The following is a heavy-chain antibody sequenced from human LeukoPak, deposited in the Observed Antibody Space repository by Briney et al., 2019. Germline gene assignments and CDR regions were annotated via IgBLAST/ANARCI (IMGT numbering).Heavy chain of an antibody. CDR3: AKNTVSSRSGSYYPTDY. Sequence: PGGTLRLSCAASGFTFSSYAMSWVRQAPGKGLEWVSAISGSGGSTYYADSVKGRFTISRDNSKNTLYLQMNSLRAEDTAVYYCAKNTVSSRSGSYYPTDYWGQGTLVTVSS. CDR1: GFTFSSYA. D-gene: IGHD1-26*01. V-gene: IGHV3-23*01. CDR2: ISGSGGST. J-gene: IGHJ4*02.